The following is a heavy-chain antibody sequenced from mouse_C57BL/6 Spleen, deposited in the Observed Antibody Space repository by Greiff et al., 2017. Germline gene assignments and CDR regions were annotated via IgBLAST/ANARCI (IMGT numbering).Heavy chain of an antibody. V-gene: IGHV1-19*01. Sequence: EVQLQQSGPVLVKPGASVKMSCKASGYTFTDYYMNWVKQSHGKSLEWIGVINPYNGGTSYNQKFKGKATLTVDKSSSTAYMELNSLTSEDSAVDYCARRSTTVEDYWGQGTTLTVSA. CDR1: GYTFTDYY. D-gene: IGHD1-1*01. CDR2: INPYNGGT. J-gene: IGHJ2*01. CDR3: ARRSTTVEDY.